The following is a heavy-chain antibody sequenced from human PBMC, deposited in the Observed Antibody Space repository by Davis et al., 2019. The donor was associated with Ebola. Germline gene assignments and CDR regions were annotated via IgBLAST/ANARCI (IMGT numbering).Heavy chain of an antibody. CDR2: ISSRGDYT. J-gene: IGHJ2*01. CDR3: ASLARYFDFSSGSFHNSCFDP. Sequence: GESLKISCAASGFTFSDYYMSWIRQAPGKGLEWISYISSRGDYTNYADSVKGRFTISRDNAKNSLYLQMNSLRDEDTAVYYCASLARYFDFSSGSFHNSCFDPWGRGTLVTVSS. D-gene: IGHD3-3*01. CDR1: GFTFSDYY. V-gene: IGHV3-11*06.